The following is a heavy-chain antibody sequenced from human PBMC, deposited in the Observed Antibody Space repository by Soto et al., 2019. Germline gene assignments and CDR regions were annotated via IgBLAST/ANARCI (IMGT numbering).Heavy chain of an antibody. Sequence: GASVKVSCKASGYTFTSYGISWVRQAPGQGLEWMGWISAYNGNTNYAQKLQGRVTMTTDTSTSTAYMELRSLGSDDTAVYYCARDGMATITGASDIWGQGTMVTVSS. D-gene: IGHD5-12*01. V-gene: IGHV1-18*04. J-gene: IGHJ3*02. CDR2: ISAYNGNT. CDR3: ARDGMATITGASDI. CDR1: GYTFTSYG.